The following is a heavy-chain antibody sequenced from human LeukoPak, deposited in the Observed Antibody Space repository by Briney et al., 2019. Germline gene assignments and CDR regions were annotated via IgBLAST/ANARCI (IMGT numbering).Heavy chain of an antibody. Sequence: ASVKVSCKASGYTFTSYAMSWVRQAPGQGLEWMGWINTNTGNPTYAQGFTGRFVFSLDTSVSTAYLQISSLKAEDTAVYYCARESYYDFWSGYHPGYYGMDVWGQGTTVTVSS. V-gene: IGHV7-4-1*02. CDR3: ARESYYDFWSGYHPGYYGMDV. CDR2: INTNTGNP. D-gene: IGHD3-3*01. J-gene: IGHJ6*02. CDR1: GYTFTSYA.